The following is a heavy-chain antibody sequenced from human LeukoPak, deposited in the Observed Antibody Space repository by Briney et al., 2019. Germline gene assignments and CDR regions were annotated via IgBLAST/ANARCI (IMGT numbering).Heavy chain of an antibody. CDR2: IWYDGSNQ. CDR1: GFTFSSYG. D-gene: IGHD2/OR15-2a*01. V-gene: IGHV3-30*02. Sequence: GGSLRLSCAASGFTFSSYGMHWVRQAPDKGLEWVAIIWYDGSNQYYADSVKGRFTISRDNSKNTLYLQVDSLRAEDTAVYYCAKDRNIYYYFGMDVWGQGTTVTVSS. J-gene: IGHJ6*02. CDR3: AKDRNIYYYFGMDV.